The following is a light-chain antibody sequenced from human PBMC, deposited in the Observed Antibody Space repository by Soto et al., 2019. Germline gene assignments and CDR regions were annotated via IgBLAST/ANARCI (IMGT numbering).Light chain of an antibody. CDR2: EVS. V-gene: IGLV2-8*01. CDR3: TSHAGSNNYV. J-gene: IGLJ1*01. Sequence: QSVLTQPPSASWSPGHSVAISCTGTSSDVGGYNYVSWYQQHPGKAPKLIISEVSKRPSGVPDRFSGSKSGNTASLTVSGLQAEDEADYYCTSHAGSNNYVFGTGTKVTVL. CDR1: SSDVGGYNY.